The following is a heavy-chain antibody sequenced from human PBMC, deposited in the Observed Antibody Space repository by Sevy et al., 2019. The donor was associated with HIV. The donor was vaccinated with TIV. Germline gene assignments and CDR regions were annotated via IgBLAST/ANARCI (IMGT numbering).Heavy chain of an antibody. CDR2: ISSSGSYI. V-gene: IGHV3-21*01. J-gene: IGHJ4*02. CDR1: GFTFSSYN. CDR3: ARDLTSSSSPYYFDS. Sequence: GGSLRLSCAASGFTFSSYNMNWVRQAPGKGLDWVSSISSSGSYIYYADSVKGRFTLSRDNAKNSLYLQMNSLRAEDTAVYYCARDLTSSSSPYYFDSWGQGTLVTVSS. D-gene: IGHD6-6*01.